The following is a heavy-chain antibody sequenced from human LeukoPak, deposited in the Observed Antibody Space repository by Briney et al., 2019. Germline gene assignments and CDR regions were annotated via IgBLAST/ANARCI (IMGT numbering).Heavy chain of an antibody. CDR2: INPSGGST. V-gene: IGHV1-46*01. J-gene: IGHJ4*02. CDR3: ARAKYYYDSSGYRPSYFDY. D-gene: IGHD3-22*01. Sequence: ASVKVSCKASGYTFTSYYMHWVRQAPGQGLEWMGIINPSGGSTSYAQKFQGRVTMTRDTSISTAYMELSSLRSEDTAVYYCARAKYYYDSSGYRPSYFDYWGQGTLVTVSS. CDR1: GYTFTSYY.